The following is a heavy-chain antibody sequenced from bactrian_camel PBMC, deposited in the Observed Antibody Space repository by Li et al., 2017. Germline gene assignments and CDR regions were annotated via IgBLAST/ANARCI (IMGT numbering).Heavy chain of an antibody. Sequence: HVQLVESGGGSVQAGGSLRLSCTASGIQRKGYCLGWFRQVPGKDRVRVAAIYTGDDSTYYSDFAKDRFSISHDNAKKTLYLQMNNLTPEDTAMYYCAAELSGAWFRPQGWNYWGQGTQVTVS. CDR3: AAELSGAWFRPQGWNY. V-gene: IGHV3S1*01. J-gene: IGHJ4*01. CDR2: IYTGDDST. CDR1: GIQRKGYC. D-gene: IGHD2*01.